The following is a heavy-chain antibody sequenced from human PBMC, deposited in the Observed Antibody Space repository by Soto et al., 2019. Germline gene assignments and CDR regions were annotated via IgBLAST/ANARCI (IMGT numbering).Heavy chain of an antibody. CDR1: RFTFSTYW. CDR3: AGGNALDV. J-gene: IGHJ6*02. CDR2: IHQDGNEK. V-gene: IGHV3-7*01. Sequence: EVQLVEPGGGLVQPGGSLRLSCAASRFTFSTYWMTWVRQTPGKGLEWVANIHQDGNEKYYMDSVKGRFTISRDNAKNSLYLQMTSLRAEDTAVYYCAGGNALDVWGQGTTVTVSS.